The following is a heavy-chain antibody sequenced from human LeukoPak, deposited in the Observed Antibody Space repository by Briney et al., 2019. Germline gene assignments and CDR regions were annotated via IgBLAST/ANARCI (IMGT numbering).Heavy chain of an antibody. D-gene: IGHD3-22*01. CDR1: GFTFSSYE. V-gene: IGHV3-23*01. CDR2: ISGSGGST. J-gene: IGHJ4*02. Sequence: GGSLRLSCAASGFTFSSYEMNWVRQAPGKGLEWVSAISGSGGSTYYADSVKGRFTISRDNSKNTLYLQMNSLRAEDTAVYYSAKASAMIVVVSKHFDYWGQGTLVTVSS. CDR3: AKASAMIVVVSKHFDY.